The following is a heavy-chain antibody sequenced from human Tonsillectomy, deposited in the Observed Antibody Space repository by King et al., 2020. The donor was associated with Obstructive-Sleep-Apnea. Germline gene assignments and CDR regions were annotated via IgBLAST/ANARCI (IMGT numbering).Heavy chain of an antibody. Sequence: VQLVESGGGLVQPGGSLRLSCAASGFTFSSYAMSSVRQAPGKGLEWVSAISGSGGSTYYADSVKGRFTISRDNSKNTLYLQMNSLRAEDTAVYYCAKWSYYYDSSGYYNNWFDPWGQGTLVTVSS. J-gene: IGHJ5*02. D-gene: IGHD3-22*01. CDR2: ISGSGGST. CDR3: AKWSYYYDSSGYYNNWFDP. V-gene: IGHV3-23*04. CDR1: GFTFSSYA.